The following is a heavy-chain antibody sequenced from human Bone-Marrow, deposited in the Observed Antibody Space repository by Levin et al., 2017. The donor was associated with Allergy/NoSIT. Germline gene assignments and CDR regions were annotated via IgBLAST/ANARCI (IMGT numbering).Heavy chain of an antibody. CDR1: GGSIRSDNYS. CDR2: ISASGNT. D-gene: IGHD5-18*01. V-gene: IGHV4-61*02. CDR3: ARDRRAYMSGPNTDFLCSCMDV. J-gene: IGHJ6*03. Sequence: SETLSLTCTVSGGSIRSDNYSWSWIRLPAGKGLEWIGRISASGNTNNNPSLKSRVTLSVDPSKNQFSLRLISVSAADTAVYYCARDRRAYMSGPNTDFLCSCMDVWGKGTTVTVSS.